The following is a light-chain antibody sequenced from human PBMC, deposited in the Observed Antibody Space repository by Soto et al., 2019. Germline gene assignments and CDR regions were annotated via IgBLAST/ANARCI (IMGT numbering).Light chain of an antibody. J-gene: IGLJ3*02. V-gene: IGLV2-23*01. Sequence: QSALTQPASVSGSPGQSITISCTGGRGDIGSHNLVSWYQQYLGKAPKVIIYATTKRPSGVSDRFSGSKSGSVASLTISGLQADDEANSYCCSHVNDFTHWIFGGGTQLTGL. CDR3: CSHVNDFTHWI. CDR1: RGDIGSHNL. CDR2: ATT.